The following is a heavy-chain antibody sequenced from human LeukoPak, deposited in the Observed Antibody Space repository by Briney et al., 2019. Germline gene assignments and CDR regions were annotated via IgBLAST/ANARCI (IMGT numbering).Heavy chain of an antibody. CDR2: ISSSSYI. CDR1: GFTFSSYS. V-gene: IGHV3-21*01. D-gene: IGHD3-22*01. J-gene: IGHJ2*01. CDR3: ARDLGYYYDSSLWYFDL. Sequence: GGSLRLSCAASGFTFSSYSMNWVRQAPGEGLEWVSCISSSSYIYYSDSVKGRFTISRDNAKNSLFLQMNSLRAEDTAVYYCARDLGYYYDSSLWYFDLWGRGTLVTVSS.